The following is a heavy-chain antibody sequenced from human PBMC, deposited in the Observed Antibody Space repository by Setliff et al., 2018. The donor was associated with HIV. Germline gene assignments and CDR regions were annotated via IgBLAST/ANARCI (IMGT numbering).Heavy chain of an antibody. CDR3: AREPTYYYESSGPYDAFDI. D-gene: IGHD3-22*01. V-gene: IGHV3-23*01. Sequence: GESLKISCVGSGFNFDSDIMMWVRQAPGKGPEWVSAISVSGGNPYYADSVKGRFTISRDNSKNTLYVQMNSLRPEDTAVYYCAREPTYYYESSGPYDAFDIWGQGTMVTVSS. CDR1: GFNFDSDI. J-gene: IGHJ3*02. CDR2: ISVSGGNP.